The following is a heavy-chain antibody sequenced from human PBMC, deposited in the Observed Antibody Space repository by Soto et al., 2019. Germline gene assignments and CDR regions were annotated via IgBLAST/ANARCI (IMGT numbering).Heavy chain of an antibody. CDR3: AREQYDSSGYYNY. J-gene: IGHJ4*02. D-gene: IGHD3-22*01. Sequence: VASVKVSCKASGYTFTGYYMQWVRQAPGQGLEWMGWINPNSGGTNYAQKFQGWVTMTRDTSISTAYMELSRLRSDDTAVYYCAREQYDSSGYYNYWGQGTLVTVPS. CDR2: INPNSGGT. V-gene: IGHV1-2*04. CDR1: GYTFTGYY.